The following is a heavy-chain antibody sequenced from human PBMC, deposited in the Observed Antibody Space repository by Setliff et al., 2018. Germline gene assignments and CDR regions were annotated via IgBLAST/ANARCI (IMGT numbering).Heavy chain of an antibody. V-gene: IGHV1-18*01. CDR1: GYTFTDFG. Sequence: ASVKVSCKASGYTFTDFGINWVRQAPGQGLEWMGWISSYNDVTNYEQRFQGRVTMTTDTSASAAYMELRGLRPDDTAIYYCAISSLSICSGGSCPNAFDSWGQGTLVTVSS. CDR3: AISSLSICSGGSCPNAFDS. D-gene: IGHD2-15*01. J-gene: IGHJ3*02. CDR2: ISSYNDVT.